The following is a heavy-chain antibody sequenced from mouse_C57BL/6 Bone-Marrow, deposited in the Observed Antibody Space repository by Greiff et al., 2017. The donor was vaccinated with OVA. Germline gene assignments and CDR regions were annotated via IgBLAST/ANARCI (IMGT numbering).Heavy chain of an antibody. CDR1: GYTFTSYW. Sequence: VQLQQPGAELVRPGTSVKLSCKASGYTFTSYWMHWVKQRPGQGLEWIGVIDPSDSYTNCNQKFKGKATLTVDTSSSTAYMQLSSLTSEDSAVYYCARSSMVKGFAYWGQGTLVTVSA. CDR2: IDPSDSYT. J-gene: IGHJ3*01. V-gene: IGHV1-59*01. D-gene: IGHD2-2*01. CDR3: ARSSMVKGFAY.